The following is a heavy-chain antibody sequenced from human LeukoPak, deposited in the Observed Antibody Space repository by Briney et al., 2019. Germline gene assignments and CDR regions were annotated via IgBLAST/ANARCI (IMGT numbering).Heavy chain of an antibody. Sequence: ASVKVSCKASGYTFTGHYMHWVRQAPGQGLEWMGWINPNSGVTHFEQKFQGRVTMTRDTSISTASMELSSLKSVDTAVYFCARGPDGAGDFWYFEYWGQGTLVTVSS. J-gene: IGHJ4*02. CDR2: INPNSGVT. V-gene: IGHV1-2*02. CDR3: ARGPDGAGDFWYFEY. CDR1: GYTFTGHY. D-gene: IGHD3-3*01.